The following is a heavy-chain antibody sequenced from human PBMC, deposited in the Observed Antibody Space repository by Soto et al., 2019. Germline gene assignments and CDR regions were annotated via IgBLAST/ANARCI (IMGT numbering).Heavy chain of an antibody. CDR3: VHPRPYRSSQIDS. Sequence: QITLKESGPTLAKPTQTLTLTCTFSGFSLSNRGVGVGWVRQPPGQALEWLAFIYWDDDKRFSPSLKTRLTITQDISNTQLVITLTNMCPVATATYYCVHPRPYRSSQIDSWGQGTLVTVSS. D-gene: IGHD6-6*01. J-gene: IGHJ4*02. V-gene: IGHV2-5*02. CDR2: IYWDDDK. CDR1: GFSLSNRGVG.